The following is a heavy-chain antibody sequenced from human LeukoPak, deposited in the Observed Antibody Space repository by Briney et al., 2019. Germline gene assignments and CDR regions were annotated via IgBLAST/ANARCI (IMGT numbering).Heavy chain of an antibody. Sequence: ASVKVSCKASGYTFTGSYIHWVRQAPGQGREWMGWINPNSGGTNYAQKFQGGVTMTRDTSISTAYMELSRLRSDDTAVYYCAREAYSSSWLAYGAQGTLVTVSS. CDR2: INPNSGGT. CDR1: GYTFTGSY. J-gene: IGHJ4*02. CDR3: AREAYSSSWLAY. V-gene: IGHV1-2*02. D-gene: IGHD6-13*01.